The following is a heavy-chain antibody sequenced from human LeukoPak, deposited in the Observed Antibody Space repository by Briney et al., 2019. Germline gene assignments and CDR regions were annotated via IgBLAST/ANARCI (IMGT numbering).Heavy chain of an antibody. D-gene: IGHD2-2*01. V-gene: IGHV3-23*01. CDR1: GLTFSSYA. CDR2: ISGSGGST. CDR3: AKDLRYCSSTSCDDY. J-gene: IGHJ4*02. Sequence: GGSLRLSCAASGLTFSSYAMSWVRQAPGKGLEWVSAISGSGGSTYYADSVKGRFTISRDNSKNTLYLQMNSLRAEDTAVYYCAKDLRYCSSTSCDDYWGQGTLVTVSS.